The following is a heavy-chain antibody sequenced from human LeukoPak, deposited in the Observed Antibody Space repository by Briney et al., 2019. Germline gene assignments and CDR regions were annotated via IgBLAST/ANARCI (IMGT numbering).Heavy chain of an antibody. CDR1: GGSISTSNYY. V-gene: IGHV4-39*07. D-gene: IGHD3-9*01. CDR2: IYHSGST. Sequence: SETLSLTCTVSGGSISTSNYYWGWIRQPPGTGLEWLGSIYHSGSTYYNPSLKSRVTISVDTSKNQFSLKLSSVTAADTAVYYCARGSNARYFDWLLRGYFDYWGQGTLVTVSS. J-gene: IGHJ4*02. CDR3: ARGSNARYFDWLLRGYFDY.